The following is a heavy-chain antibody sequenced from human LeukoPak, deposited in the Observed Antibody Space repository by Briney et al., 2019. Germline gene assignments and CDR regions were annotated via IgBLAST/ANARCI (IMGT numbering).Heavy chain of an antibody. Sequence: GGSLRLSCAASGFTFTNYWMSWVRQAPGKGLEWVSAISGGGGSTYYADSVKGRFTISRDNSKNTLFLQMNSLRAEDTAVYYCAREIVATLYFDYWGQGALVTVSS. CDR3: AREIVATLYFDY. J-gene: IGHJ4*02. D-gene: IGHD5-12*01. V-gene: IGHV3-23*01. CDR1: GFTFTNYW. CDR2: ISGGGGST.